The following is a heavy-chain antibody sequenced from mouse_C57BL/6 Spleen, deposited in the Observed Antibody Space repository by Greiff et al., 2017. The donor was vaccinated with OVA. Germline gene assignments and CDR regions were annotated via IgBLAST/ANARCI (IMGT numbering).Heavy chain of an antibody. CDR3: ARSDYGSSYDYWYFEV. Sequence: QVQLQQPGAELVRPGSSVKLSCKASGYTFTSYWMHWVKQRPIQGLEWIGNIDPSDSATHYNQKFKDKATLTVDKSSSSAYMQLSRLTSEDSAVYYCARSDYGSSYDYWYFEVWGTGTTVTVTT. J-gene: IGHJ1*03. CDR2: IDPSDSAT. CDR1: GYTFTSYW. D-gene: IGHD1-1*01. V-gene: IGHV1-52*01.